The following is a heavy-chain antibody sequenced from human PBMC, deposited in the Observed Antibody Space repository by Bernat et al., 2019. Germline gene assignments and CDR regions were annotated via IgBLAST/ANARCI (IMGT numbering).Heavy chain of an antibody. CDR1: GFTFSDYY. Sequence: QVQLVESGGGLVKPGGSLRLSCAASGFTFSDYYMSWIRQAPGKGLEWVSYISSSSSYTNYADSVKGRFTISRDNAKNSLYLQMNSLRAEDTAVYYCARDPGVLRYVDRFCRCFDIWGRGTLVTVSS. CDR3: ARDPGVLRYVDRFCRCFDI. D-gene: IGHD3-9*01. V-gene: IGHV3-11*05. J-gene: IGHJ2*01. CDR2: ISSSSSYT.